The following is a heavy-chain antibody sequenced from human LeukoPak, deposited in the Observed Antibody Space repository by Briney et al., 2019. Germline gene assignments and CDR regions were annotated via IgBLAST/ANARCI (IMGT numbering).Heavy chain of an antibody. CDR2: IWYDGSNK. V-gene: IGHV3-33*01. J-gene: IGHJ4*02. CDR3: ARGLVYDSSGYYSPFDY. Sequence: GGSLRLSCAASGFTFSSYGMHWVRQAPGKGLEWVAVIWYDGSNKYYADSVKGRFTISRDNSKNTLYLQMNSLRAEDTAVYYCARGLVYDSSGYYSPFDYWGQGTLVTVSS. D-gene: IGHD3-22*01. CDR1: GFTFSSYG.